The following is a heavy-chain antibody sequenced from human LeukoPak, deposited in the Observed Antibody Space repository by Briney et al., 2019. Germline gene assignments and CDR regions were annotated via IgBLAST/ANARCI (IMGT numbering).Heavy chain of an antibody. J-gene: IGHJ4*02. CDR3: ARDIVVVVADWDYFDY. CDR1: GYTFTSYG. CDR2: ISAYNGNT. D-gene: IGHD2-15*01. Sequence: ASVKVSCKASGYTFTSYGISWVRQAPGQGLEWMGWISAYNGNTNHAQKLQGRVTMTTDTSTSTAYMELRSLRSDDTAVYYCARDIVVVVADWDYFDYWGRGTLVTVSS. V-gene: IGHV1-18*01.